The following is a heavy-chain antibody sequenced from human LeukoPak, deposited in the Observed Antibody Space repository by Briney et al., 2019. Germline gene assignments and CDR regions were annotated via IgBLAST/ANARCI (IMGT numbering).Heavy chain of an antibody. Sequence: QPGGSLRLSCAASGFTFSSYWMTWVRQAPGKGLEWVANIKQDGSEKYYVDSVKGRFTISRDNAKNSLYLQMNSLRAEDTAVYYCARQKLDYYGSGSYEPLDYWGQGTLVTVSS. CDR2: IKQDGSEK. CDR3: ARQKLDYYGSGSYEPLDY. D-gene: IGHD3-10*01. J-gene: IGHJ4*02. V-gene: IGHV3-7*01. CDR1: GFTFSSYW.